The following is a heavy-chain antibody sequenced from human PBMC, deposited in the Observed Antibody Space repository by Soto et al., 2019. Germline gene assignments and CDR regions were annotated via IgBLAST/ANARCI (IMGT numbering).Heavy chain of an antibody. D-gene: IGHD3-22*01. CDR1: GDSIKSDY. Sequence: SETLSLTCTVSGDSIKSDYWNWIRQSPGKRLEWIGYISHSGRADYNPSLNSRVSISIDTPKNQFSLRLTSATAADTAVYHCAREISVHYYDSSGYFDYWGQGTLVTVS. J-gene: IGHJ4*02. CDR3: AREISVHYYDSSGYFDY. CDR2: ISHSGRA. V-gene: IGHV4-59*01.